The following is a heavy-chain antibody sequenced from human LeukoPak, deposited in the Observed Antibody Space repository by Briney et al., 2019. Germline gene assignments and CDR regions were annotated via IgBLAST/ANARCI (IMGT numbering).Heavy chain of an antibody. CDR2: IYYSGSP. V-gene: IGHV4-39*01. CDR1: GGSISSRSSY. D-gene: IGHD6-19*01. Sequence: SETLSLTCTVSGGSISSRSSYWGWIRQPPGKGLEWLGNIYYSGSPYSNPSLQSRLTISAYTSKNPFSLNLSSVTASDAETIVYYCGRLVGSGPSHDAFDIWGQGTMVTVSS. CDR3: GRLVGSGPSHDAFDI. J-gene: IGHJ3*02.